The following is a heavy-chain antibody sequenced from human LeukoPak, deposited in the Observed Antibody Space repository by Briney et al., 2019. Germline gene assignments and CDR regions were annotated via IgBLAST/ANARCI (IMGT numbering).Heavy chain of an antibody. CDR1: SFPVTDNY. D-gene: IGHD4-11*01. Sequence: GGSLRLSCAASSFPVTDNYMGWVRQAPGKGLEWVSLIYSGGDTYYADSVKGRFTISRDTSKNTVYLHMNSLRPDDTATYYCARGSLTVTRPYYYYMDVWGKGTTVTVSS. CDR2: IYSGGDT. V-gene: IGHV3-53*01. J-gene: IGHJ6*03. CDR3: ARGSLTVTRPYYYYMDV.